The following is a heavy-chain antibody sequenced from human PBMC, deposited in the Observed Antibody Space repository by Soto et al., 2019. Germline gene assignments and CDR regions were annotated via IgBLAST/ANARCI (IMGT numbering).Heavy chain of an antibody. D-gene: IGHD5-12*01. V-gene: IGHV5-51*01. CDR3: ARQWGTRRYSGYDYFDY. J-gene: IGHJ4*02. CDR1: GYSFTSYW. Sequence: PGESLKISCKGSGYSFTSYWIGWVRQMPGKGLEWMGIIYPGDSDTRYSPSFQGQVTISADKSISTAYLQWSSLKASDTAMYYCARQWGTRRYSGYDYFDYWGQGTLVTAPQ. CDR2: IYPGDSDT.